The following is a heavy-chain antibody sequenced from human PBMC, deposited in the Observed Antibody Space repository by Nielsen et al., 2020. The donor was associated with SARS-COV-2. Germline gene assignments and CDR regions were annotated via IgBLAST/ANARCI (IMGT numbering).Heavy chain of an antibody. CDR1: GFTFNSYA. CDR2: ISGSGGTT. Sequence: GSLRLSCAASGFTFNSYAMSWVRQAPGKGLEWVSGISGSGGTTYYADSVKGRFTISRDNSKDTLYLQMNSLRAEDTAIYYCAKDVVMIAATPYYFNYWGQGTLVTVSS. CDR3: AKDVVMIAATPYYFNY. D-gene: IGHD2-15*01. V-gene: IGHV3-23*01. J-gene: IGHJ4*02.